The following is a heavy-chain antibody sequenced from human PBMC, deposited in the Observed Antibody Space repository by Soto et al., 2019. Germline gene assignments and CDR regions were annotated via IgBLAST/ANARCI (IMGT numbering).Heavy chain of an antibody. CDR3: AKDGEGFYYYDSSGPKSWFDS. CDR2: ISYDGSNK. V-gene: IGHV3-30*18. D-gene: IGHD3-22*01. J-gene: IGHJ5*01. Sequence: GGSLRLSCGASGFTFSSNGMHWVRQAPGKGLEWVALISYDGSNKFYADSVKGRFTITRDNSKNTLYLQMNSLRPDDTAVYYCAKDGEGFYYYDSSGPKSWFDSWGQGTRVTVSS. CDR1: GFTFSSNG.